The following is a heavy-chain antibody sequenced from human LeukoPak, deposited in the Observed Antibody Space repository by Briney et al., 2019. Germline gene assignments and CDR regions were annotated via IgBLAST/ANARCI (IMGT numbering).Heavy chain of an antibody. V-gene: IGHV3-7*01. CDR2: IKQDGSEK. J-gene: IGHJ4*02. CDR3: ARGVAAAAY. D-gene: IGHD6-13*01. CDR1: GFTSSSYW. Sequence: GGSLRLSCAASGFTSSSYWMSWVRQAPGKGLEWVANIKQDGSEKYYVDSVKGRFTISRDNAKNSMYLQMNSLRAEDTAVYYCARGVAAAAYWGQGTLVSVSS.